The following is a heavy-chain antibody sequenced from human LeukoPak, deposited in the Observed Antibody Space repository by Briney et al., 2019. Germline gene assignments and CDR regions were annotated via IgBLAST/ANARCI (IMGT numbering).Heavy chain of an antibody. V-gene: IGHV3-7*01. CDR1: GFTFSSYW. J-gene: IGHJ4*02. CDR2: IKQDGSEK. Sequence: GGSLRLSCAASGFTFSSYWMSWVRQAPGKGLEWVANIKQDGSEKYYVDSVKGRFTISRDNAKNSLYLQMNSLRAEDTAVYYCARLISSSWYGEDYWGQGTLVTVSS. CDR3: ARLISSSWYGEDY. D-gene: IGHD6-13*01.